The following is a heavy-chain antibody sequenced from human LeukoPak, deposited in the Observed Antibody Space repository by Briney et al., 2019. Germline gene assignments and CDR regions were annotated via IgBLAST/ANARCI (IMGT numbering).Heavy chain of an antibody. CDR2: ISSSGSTI. V-gene: IGHV3-11*04. Sequence: GGSLRLSCAASGFTFSDYYMSWIRQAPGKGLEWVSYISSSGSTIYYADSVKGRFTISRDNAKNSLFLQMDRLRAEDTAVYYCARDHPTSALFWTLDYYYMDVWGKGTTVTVSS. J-gene: IGHJ6*03. CDR1: GFTFSDYY. CDR3: ARDHPTSALFWTLDYYYMDV. D-gene: IGHD3/OR15-3a*01.